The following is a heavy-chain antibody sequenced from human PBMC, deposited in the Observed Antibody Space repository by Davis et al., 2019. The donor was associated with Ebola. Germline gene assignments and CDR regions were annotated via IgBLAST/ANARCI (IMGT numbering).Heavy chain of an antibody. Sequence: GESLKISCAASGFTFSSYWMHWVRQAPGKGLVWVSRINSDGSSTSYADSVKGRFTISRDNSKNTLYLQMNSLRAEDTALYYCARPNSSGWSPLDYWGQGTLVTVSS. D-gene: IGHD6-19*01. CDR1: GFTFSSYW. J-gene: IGHJ4*02. CDR3: ARPNSSGWSPLDY. V-gene: IGHV3-74*01. CDR2: INSDGSST.